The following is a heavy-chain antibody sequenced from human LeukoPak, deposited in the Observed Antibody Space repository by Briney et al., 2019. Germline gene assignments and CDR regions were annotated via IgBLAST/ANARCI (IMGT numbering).Heavy chain of an antibody. CDR1: GFTFRNYA. CDR3: TRRDDYDRRVY. D-gene: IGHD3-22*01. Sequence: PGGSLRLSCAGSGFTFRNYAMSWVRQAPGKGLEWVSAISENGFLTIYADSVRGRFPISRDNSRDTLCLQMNSVRPEDTAVYYCTRRDDYDRRVYWGQGTLVSVSS. V-gene: IGHV3-23*01. J-gene: IGHJ4*02. CDR2: ISENGFLT.